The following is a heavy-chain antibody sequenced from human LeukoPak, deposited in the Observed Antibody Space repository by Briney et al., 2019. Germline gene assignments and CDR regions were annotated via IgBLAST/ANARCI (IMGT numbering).Heavy chain of an antibody. D-gene: IGHD3-22*01. Sequence: ASVKVSCKASGYTFTSYGINWVRQAPGQGLEWVGWLSAYNGNTNYAQKLQGRVTMTTDTSTSTAYMELRSLRSEDTAVYYCARGGDYYDSSGPLYWGQGTLVTVSS. V-gene: IGHV1-18*01. J-gene: IGHJ4*02. CDR2: LSAYNGNT. CDR3: ARGGDYYDSSGPLY. CDR1: GYTFTSYG.